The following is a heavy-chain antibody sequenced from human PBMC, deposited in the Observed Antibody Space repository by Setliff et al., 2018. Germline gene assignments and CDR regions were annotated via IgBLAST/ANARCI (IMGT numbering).Heavy chain of an antibody. D-gene: IGHD6-19*01. CDR3: ARGDSSGPFYYYYKGMDV. Sequence: GASVKVSCKASGYTFTSYAMHWVRQAPGQRLEWMGWINAGNGNTKYSQKFQGRVTITRDTSASTAYMELSSLRSEDTAVYYCARGDSSGPFYYYYKGMDVWGQGTTVTVSS. V-gene: IGHV1-3*01. J-gene: IGHJ6*02. CDR1: GYTFTSYA. CDR2: INAGNGNT.